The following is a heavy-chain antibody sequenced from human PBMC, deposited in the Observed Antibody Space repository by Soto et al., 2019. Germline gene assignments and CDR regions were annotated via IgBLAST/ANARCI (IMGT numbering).Heavy chain of an antibody. D-gene: IGHD1-26*01. CDR1: GYSISSSNW. Sequence: QVQLQESGPGLVKPSDTLSLTCAVSGYSISSSNWWGWIRQPPGKGLEWIGYIYYSGTTYYNPSLKSRVPLSVYTPKTQVSLRLTAVTAVDTAVYYCARREIQGPIDYWGQGTLVTVSS. V-gene: IGHV4-28*01. CDR3: ARREIQGPIDY. J-gene: IGHJ4*02. CDR2: IYYSGTT.